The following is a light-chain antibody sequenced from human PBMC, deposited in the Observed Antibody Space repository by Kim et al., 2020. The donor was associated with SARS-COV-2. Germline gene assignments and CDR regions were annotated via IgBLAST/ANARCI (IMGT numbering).Light chain of an antibody. CDR1: NIGSKS. Sequence: SYELTQPPSVSVAPGKTARITCGGNNIGSKSVHWYQQKPGQAPVLVIYYDSDRPSGIPERFSGSNSGNTATLTISRVEAGDEDDYYCQVWDSSSDHNYVFGTGTKVTVL. V-gene: IGLV3-21*04. J-gene: IGLJ1*01. CDR2: YDS. CDR3: QVWDSSSDHNYV.